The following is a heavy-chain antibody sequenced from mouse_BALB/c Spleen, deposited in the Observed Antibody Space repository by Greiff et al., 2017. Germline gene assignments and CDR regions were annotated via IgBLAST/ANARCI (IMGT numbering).Heavy chain of an antibody. CDR3: ARESTPSYAMDY. D-gene: IGHD5-1*01. CDR2: IYPGNGDT. J-gene: IGHJ4*01. V-gene: IGHV1-12*01. CDR1: GYTFTSYN. Sequence: QVQLQQPGAELVKPGASVKMSCKASGYTFTSYNMHWVKQTPGQGLEWIGAIYPGNGDTSYNQKFKGKATLTADKSSSTAYMQLSSLTSEDSAVYYCARESTPSYAMDYWGQGTSVTVSS.